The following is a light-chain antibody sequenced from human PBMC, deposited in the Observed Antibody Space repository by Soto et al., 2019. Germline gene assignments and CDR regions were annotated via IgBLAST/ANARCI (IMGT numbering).Light chain of an antibody. CDR2: EGS. Sequence: QSVLTQPASASGSPGQPVTISCAGTSSDVGSYNLVSWYQNHPGKAPKLMIYEGSKRPSGVSNRFSGSKSGNTASLTISGLQAADEADYFCFSYAGSSTYVFGTGTKV. J-gene: IGLJ1*01. CDR3: FSYAGSSTYV. V-gene: IGLV2-23*01. CDR1: SSDVGSYNL.